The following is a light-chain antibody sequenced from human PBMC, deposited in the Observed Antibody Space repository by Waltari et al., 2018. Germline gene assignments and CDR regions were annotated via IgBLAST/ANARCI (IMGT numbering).Light chain of an antibody. Sequence: EIMLTQSPGTLSLSPGERATLSCRASQSISKYLAWYQQKPGQAPTLLIFDASSRATGIPDRFSGSGSGTDFSLTISILEPEDVAVYYCQKYGTLPATFGQGTKVEIK. V-gene: IGKV3-20*01. CDR1: QSISKY. CDR2: DAS. J-gene: IGKJ1*01. CDR3: QKYGTLPAT.